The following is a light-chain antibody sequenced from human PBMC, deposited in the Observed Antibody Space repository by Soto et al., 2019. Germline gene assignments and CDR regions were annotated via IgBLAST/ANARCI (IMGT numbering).Light chain of an antibody. J-gene: IGKJ1*01. CDR3: QHYNSYSEA. CDR1: QGISSN. Sequence: QLTQSPSSLSASVGDRVTITCRASQGISSNLAWYQQKPGRAPKLLIFGASTLQSGVPSRFSGSGSGTDFTLTISSLQPEDFATYYCQHYNSYSEAFGQGTRWIS. CDR2: GAS. V-gene: IGKV1-9*01.